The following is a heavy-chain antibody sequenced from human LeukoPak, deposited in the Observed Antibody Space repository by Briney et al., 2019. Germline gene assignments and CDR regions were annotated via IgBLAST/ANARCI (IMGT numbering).Heavy chain of an antibody. CDR1: GYTFTSYY. D-gene: IGHD3-22*01. CDR3: ATKHTYYYDSSGYSDAFDI. Sequence: ASVKVSCKASGYTFTSYYIHWVRQAPGQGLEWMGVINPSGGTTSYAQKFQGRVTMTRDTSTSTVYMELRSLRSEDTAVYYCATKHTYYYDSSGYSDAFDIWGQGTMVTVSS. J-gene: IGHJ3*02. CDR2: INPSGGTT. V-gene: IGHV1-46*01.